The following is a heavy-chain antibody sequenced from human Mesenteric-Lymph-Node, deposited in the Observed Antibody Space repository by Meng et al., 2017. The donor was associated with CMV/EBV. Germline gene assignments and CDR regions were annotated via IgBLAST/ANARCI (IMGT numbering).Heavy chain of an antibody. D-gene: IGHD4-11*01. CDR2: ISSSGSTI. J-gene: IGHJ4*02. CDR1: GFTFSSYE. Sequence: GGSLRLSCAASGFTFSSYERNWVRQAPGKGLEWVSYISSSGSTIYYADSVKGRFTISRDNAKNSLYLQMNSLRAEDTAVYYCARDLSVTWYYFDYWGQGTLVTVSS. V-gene: IGHV3-48*03. CDR3: ARDLSVTWYYFDY.